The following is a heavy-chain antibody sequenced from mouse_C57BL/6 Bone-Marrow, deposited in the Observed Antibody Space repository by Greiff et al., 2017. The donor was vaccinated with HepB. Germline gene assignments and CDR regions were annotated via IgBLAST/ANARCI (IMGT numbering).Heavy chain of an antibody. V-gene: IGHV5-12*01. CDR1: GFTFSDYY. J-gene: IGHJ2*01. CDR3: ARDYYGSSGFDY. D-gene: IGHD1-1*01. Sequence: DVMLVESGGGLVQPGGSLKLSCAASGFTFSDYYMYWVRQTPEKRLEWVAYISNGGGSTYYPDTVKGRFTISRDNAKNTLYLQMSRLKSEDTAMYYCARDYYGSSGFDYWGQGTTLTASS. CDR2: ISNGGGST.